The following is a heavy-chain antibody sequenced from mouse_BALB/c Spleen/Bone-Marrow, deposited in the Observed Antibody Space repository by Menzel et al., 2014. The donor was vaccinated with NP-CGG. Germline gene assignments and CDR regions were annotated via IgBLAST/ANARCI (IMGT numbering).Heavy chain of an antibody. CDR2: FNPYTGET. V-gene: IGHV1-26*01. J-gene: IGHJ4*01. CDR3: ARDGYYDYYGIDY. Sequence: VQLQQSGPDLVKPGASVKISCKTSGYTFTEYTMHWVKQSHGQNLEWIGVFNPYTGETSYNQKFKDKATLTVDKSSSTTSMRFRSLTSDDSTVFYCARDGYYDYYGIDYWGQGTSVTVSS. CDR1: GYTFTEYT. D-gene: IGHD2-3*01.